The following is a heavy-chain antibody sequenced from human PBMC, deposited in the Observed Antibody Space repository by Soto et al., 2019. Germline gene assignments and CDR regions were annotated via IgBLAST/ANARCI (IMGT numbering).Heavy chain of an antibody. V-gene: IGHV4-39*01. CDR1: GGSISRSSYY. D-gene: IGHD6-13*01. CDR2: INYSGST. CDR3: ARLAAAARVDYFDY. J-gene: IGHJ4*02. Sequence: SETLSLTCTVSGGSISRSSYYWGWIRQPPGKGLEWIGSINYSGSTYYNPALKSRVTISVDTSKNQFSLKLSSVTAADTAVYYCARLAAAARVDYFDYWGQGTLVTVSS.